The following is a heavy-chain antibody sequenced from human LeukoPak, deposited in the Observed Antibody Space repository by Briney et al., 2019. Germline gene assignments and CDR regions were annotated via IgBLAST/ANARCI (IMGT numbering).Heavy chain of an antibody. J-gene: IGHJ4*02. CDR2: IGGGGSTA. CDR1: GFTFSLYV. Sequence: PGESLRLSCAASGFTFSLYVMSWVRQAPGKGLEWVASIGGGGSTAYYADSLRGRFTISRDNSKNTLYLQMTSLRAEDTAIYYCARVSDGNSHIDYWGQGTLVTVSS. V-gene: IGHV3-23*01. CDR3: ARVSDGNSHIDY.